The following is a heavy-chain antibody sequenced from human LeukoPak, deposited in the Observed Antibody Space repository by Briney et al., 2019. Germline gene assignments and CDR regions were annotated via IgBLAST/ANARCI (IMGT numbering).Heavy chain of an antibody. J-gene: IGHJ6*03. CDR2: IFYSGTT. Sequence: PSETLSLTCTVSGGSISSHFWSWIRQPPGKGLEWIGYIFYSGTTKYNPSLRSRVTISVDTSKNQFSLKLSSVTAADTAVYYCARTTMVRGTYYKDVWGKGTTVTISS. D-gene: IGHD3-10*01. CDR1: GGSISSHF. V-gene: IGHV4-59*11. CDR3: ARTTMVRGTYYKDV.